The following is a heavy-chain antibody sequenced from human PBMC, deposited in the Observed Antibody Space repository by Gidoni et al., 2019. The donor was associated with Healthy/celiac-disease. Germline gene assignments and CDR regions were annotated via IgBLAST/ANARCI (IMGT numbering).Heavy chain of an antibody. CDR3: ASSPRTDSTIFGVVTRSYYYYYGMDV. D-gene: IGHD3-3*01. CDR1: GGTFSSYA. J-gene: IGHJ6*02. V-gene: IGHV1-69*01. CDR2: IIPIFGTA. Sequence: QVQLVQSGAEVKKPGSSVKVSCKASGGTFSSYAISWVRQAPGQGLEWMGGIIPIFGTANYAQKFQCRVTITADESTSTAYMGLSSLRSEDTAVYYCASSPRTDSTIFGVVTRSYYYYYGMDVWGQGTTVTVSS.